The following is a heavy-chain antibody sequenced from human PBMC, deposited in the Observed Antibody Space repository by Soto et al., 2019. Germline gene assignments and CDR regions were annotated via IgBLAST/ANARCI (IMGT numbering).Heavy chain of an antibody. CDR1: GFTFNSYA. V-gene: IGHV3-30*04. Sequence: GGSLRLSCAASGFTFNSYAMHWVRQAPGKGLEWVAVISYDGSNKYYADSVKGRFTISRDNTKNTLYLQMDSLRAEDTAVYFCTRGHDGTYGLFDYWGQGTLVTVSS. D-gene: IGHD3-22*01. CDR3: TRGHDGTYGLFDY. CDR2: ISYDGSNK. J-gene: IGHJ4*02.